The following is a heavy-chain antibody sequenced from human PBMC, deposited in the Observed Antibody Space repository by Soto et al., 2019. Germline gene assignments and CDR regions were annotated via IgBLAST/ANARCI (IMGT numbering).Heavy chain of an antibody. Sequence: QIQLVQSGGEVKKPGASVKVSCKSSGYNFISHSITWVRQAPGQGLEWMGRISAYNGNTNYAQKLQGRVTMTPDTSTNTAYMELRSLRSDDTAVYYCARGAFCGGAPGCRDMDVWGQGTTVTVSS. D-gene: IGHD2-21*01. CDR2: ISAYNGNT. J-gene: IGHJ6*02. V-gene: IGHV1-18*01. CDR1: GYNFISHS. CDR3: ARGAFCGGAPGCRDMDV.